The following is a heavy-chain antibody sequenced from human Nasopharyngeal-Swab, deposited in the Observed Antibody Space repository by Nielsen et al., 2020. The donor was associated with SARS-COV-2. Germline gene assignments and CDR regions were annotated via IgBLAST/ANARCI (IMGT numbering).Heavy chain of an antibody. CDR2: ISGSGGST. D-gene: IGHD3-3*01. Sequence: VRQAPGKGLEWVSAISGSGGSTYYADSVKGRFTISRDNSKNTLYLQMNSLRAEDTAVYYCAKEPFYDFWSGHYWDYWGQGTLVTVSS. CDR3: AKEPFYDFWSGHYWDY. J-gene: IGHJ4*02. V-gene: IGHV3-23*01.